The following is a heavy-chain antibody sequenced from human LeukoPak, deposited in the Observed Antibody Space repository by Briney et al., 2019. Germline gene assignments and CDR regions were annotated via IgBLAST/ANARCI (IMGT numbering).Heavy chain of an antibody. CDR3: ARTSHFNLVVVAEDY. CDR1: GFTFSSYW. D-gene: IGHD2-15*01. Sequence: PGGSLRLSCAASGFTFSSYWMSWVRQAPGKGLEWVANIKQDGSEKYYVDSVKGRFTISRDNAKNSLYLQMNSLRAEDTAVYYCARTSHFNLVVVAEDYWGQGTLVTASS. J-gene: IGHJ4*02. CDR2: IKQDGSEK. V-gene: IGHV3-7*01.